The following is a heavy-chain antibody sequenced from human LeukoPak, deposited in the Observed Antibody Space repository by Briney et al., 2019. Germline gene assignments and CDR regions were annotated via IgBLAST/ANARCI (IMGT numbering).Heavy chain of an antibody. J-gene: IGHJ4*02. D-gene: IGHD4-23*01. V-gene: IGHV4-34*01. Sequence: SETLSLTCAVYGGSFSGYYWSWIRQPPGKGLEWIGEINHSGSTNYNPSLKSRVTISVDTSKNQFSLKLSSVTAADTAVYYCARDIRVYGGNSGVDYWGQGTLVTVSS. CDR1: GGSFSGYY. CDR2: INHSGST. CDR3: ARDIRVYGGNSGVDY.